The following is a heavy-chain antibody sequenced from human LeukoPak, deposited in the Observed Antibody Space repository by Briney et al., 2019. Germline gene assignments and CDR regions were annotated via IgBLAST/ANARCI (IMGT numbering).Heavy chain of an antibody. CDR1: GGSISSHF. CDR3: ARSFNSGSYYPYYFDY. CDR2: IYYTGST. V-gene: IGHV4-59*11. J-gene: IGHJ4*02. D-gene: IGHD3-10*01. Sequence: SETLSLTCTVSGGSISSHFWSWVRQPPGKGLEWIGSIYYTGSTNYNPSLKSRITMSVDTSKNQFSLKLSSVTAADTAVYYCARSFNSGSYYPYYFDYWGQGTLVTVSS.